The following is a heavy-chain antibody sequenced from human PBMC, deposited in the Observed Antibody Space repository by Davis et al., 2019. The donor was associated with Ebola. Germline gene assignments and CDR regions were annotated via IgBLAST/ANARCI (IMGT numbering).Heavy chain of an antibody. V-gene: IGHV3-73*01. CDR1: GFTFSDSA. CDR2: IRTKANNYAT. CDR3: TSVPSGSQNDY. Sequence: GGSLRLSCAASGFTFSDSAVHWVRQASGKGLEWVGRIRTKANNYATAYAASVKGSFTISRDDSKNTAYLQMNSLKTEDTAVYYCTSVPSGSQNDYWGQGTLVTVSS. D-gene: IGHD1-26*01. J-gene: IGHJ4*02.